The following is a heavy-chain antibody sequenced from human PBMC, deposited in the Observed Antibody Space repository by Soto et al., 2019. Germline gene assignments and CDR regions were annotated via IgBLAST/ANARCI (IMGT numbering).Heavy chain of an antibody. V-gene: IGHV1-69*01. CDR2: IIPKFGTT. D-gene: IGHD6-19*01. CDR3: AGGASNSPGCYIWFDP. Sequence: QVQLVQSGAEVKKPGSSVKVSCKVSGGTFSTYPINWVRQAPGQGLEFMGGIIPKFGTTNYAQKFRGTVTITADESTSTDYMELNTLSSADTAVYYCAGGASNSPGCYIWFDPWGQGTLVSVSS. J-gene: IGHJ5*02. CDR1: GGTFSTYP.